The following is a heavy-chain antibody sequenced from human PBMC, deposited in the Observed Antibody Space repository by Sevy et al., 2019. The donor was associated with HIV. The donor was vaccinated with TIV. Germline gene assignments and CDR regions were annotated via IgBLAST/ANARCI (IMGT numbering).Heavy chain of an antibody. J-gene: IGHJ5*02. CDR2: ISAYNGNT. Sequence: AAVKVSCKASGYTFTSYGISWVRQAPGQGLEWMGWISAYNGNTNYAQKLQGRVTMTTDTSTSTAYMELRSLRSDDTDVYYCARDGVEMATITSSWWFDPWGQGTLVTVSS. V-gene: IGHV1-18*04. CDR1: GYTFTSYG. D-gene: IGHD5-12*01. CDR3: ARDGVEMATITSSWWFDP.